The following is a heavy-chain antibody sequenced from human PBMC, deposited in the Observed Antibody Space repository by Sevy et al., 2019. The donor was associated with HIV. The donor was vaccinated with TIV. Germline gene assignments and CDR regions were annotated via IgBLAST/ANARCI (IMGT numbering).Heavy chain of an antibody. J-gene: IGHJ4*02. D-gene: IGHD3-22*01. Sequence: GGSLRLSCAASGFTVSSNYMSWVRQAPGKGLEWVSVIYSVGSTYYADSVKGRFTISRDNSKNTLYLQMNSLRAEDTAVYYCAREGDGSSGYYDYWGQGTLVTVSS. CDR3: AREGDGSSGYYDY. CDR2: IYSVGST. CDR1: GFTVSSNY. V-gene: IGHV3-53*01.